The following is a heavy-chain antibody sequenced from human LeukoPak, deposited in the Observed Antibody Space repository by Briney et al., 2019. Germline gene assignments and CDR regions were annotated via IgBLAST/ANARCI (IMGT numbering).Heavy chain of an antibody. CDR2: IKEDGSNK. CDR3: ANLWEMGY. CDR1: GFTFSDYW. Sequence: PGGSLRLSCAASGFTFSDYWMAWVRQAPGKGLEWVANIKEDGSNKYYVDSVKGRFTISRDNAKSSLYLQMNSLRAEDTAVYYCANLWEMGYWGQGTLVTVSS. J-gene: IGHJ4*02. D-gene: IGHD5-24*01. V-gene: IGHV3-7*01.